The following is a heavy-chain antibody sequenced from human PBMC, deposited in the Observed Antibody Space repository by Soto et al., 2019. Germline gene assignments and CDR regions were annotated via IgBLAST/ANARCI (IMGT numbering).Heavy chain of an antibody. Sequence: SETLSLTCSVSGGSIGSYYWSWIRQPPGKGLEWIGYIYYSGSTYYNPSLKSRLTISVDTSKNQFSLKLTSVTAAGTAIYYCARARQYYDCELDPWGQGTLVTVSS. D-gene: IGHD3-16*01. V-gene: IGHV4-59*12. CDR3: ARARQYYDCELDP. J-gene: IGHJ5*02. CDR2: IYYSGST. CDR1: GGSIGSYY.